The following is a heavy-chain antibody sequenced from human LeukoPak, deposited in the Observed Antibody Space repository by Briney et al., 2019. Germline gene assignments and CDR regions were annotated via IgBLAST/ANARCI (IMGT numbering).Heavy chain of an antibody. CDR2: IYHSGST. Sequence: SETLSLTCAVSGGSISSSNWWSWVRQPPGKGLEWIGEIYHSGSTNYNPSLKSRVTISVDTSKNQFSLKLSSVTAADTAVYYCARAPEWELLPRYFDYWGQGTLVTVSS. CDR1: GGSISSSNW. V-gene: IGHV4-4*02. CDR3: ARAPEWELLPRYFDY. J-gene: IGHJ4*02. D-gene: IGHD1-26*01.